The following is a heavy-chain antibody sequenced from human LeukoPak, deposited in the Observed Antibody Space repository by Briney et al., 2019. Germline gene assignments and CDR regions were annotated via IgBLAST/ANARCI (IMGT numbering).Heavy chain of an antibody. D-gene: IGHD4-23*01. J-gene: IGHJ4*02. CDR2: ISAYNGNT. CDR3: ASKVDYGGKILDY. V-gene: IGHV1-18*01. CDR1: GSTFTSYG. Sequence: ASVKVCCKASGSTFTSYGIIWVRQSPGQGLEWMRWISAYNGNTNYAQKLHGRVTMTTDTSTSTAYMELRSLRSDDPAVYYCASKVDYGGKILDYWGEGTLVTVSS.